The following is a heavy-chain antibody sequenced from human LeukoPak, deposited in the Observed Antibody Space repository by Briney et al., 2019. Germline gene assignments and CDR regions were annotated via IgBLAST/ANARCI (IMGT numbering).Heavy chain of an antibody. CDR2: IYYSGNT. CDR1: GGSISSSSSY. V-gene: IGHV4-61*01. J-gene: IGHJ6*02. Sequence: SETLSLTCTVSGGSISSSSSYWGWIRQPPGKGLEWIGYIYYSGNTNYNPSLKSRVTLSVDTSKNQFSLKLSSVTAADTAVYYCAREDPQTTVPEGMDVWGQGTTVTVSS. D-gene: IGHD4-17*01. CDR3: AREDPQTTVPEGMDV.